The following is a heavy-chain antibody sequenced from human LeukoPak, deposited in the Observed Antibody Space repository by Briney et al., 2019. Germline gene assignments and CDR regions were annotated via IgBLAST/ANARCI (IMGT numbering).Heavy chain of an antibody. CDR3: ARGMGARGIVVVTEFDY. CDR2: IIPILGIA. CDR1: GGTFSSYA. Sequence: SVKVSCKASGGTFSSYAISWVRQAPGQGLEWMGRIIPILGIANYAQKFQGRVTITADKSTSTAYMELSSLRSEDTAVYYCARGMGARGIVVVTEFDYWGQGTLVTVSS. D-gene: IGHD3-22*01. J-gene: IGHJ4*02. V-gene: IGHV1-69*04.